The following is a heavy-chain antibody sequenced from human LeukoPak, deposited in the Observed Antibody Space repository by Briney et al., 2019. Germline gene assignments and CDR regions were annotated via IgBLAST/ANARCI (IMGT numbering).Heavy chain of an antibody. Sequence: SETLSLTCAVYGGSFSGYYWSWIRQPPGKGLEWIGEINHSGSTNYNPSLKSRVTISVDTSKNQFSLKLSSVTAADTAVYYCARGEVRCSSPSCYVGWFDPWGQGTLVTVSS. D-gene: IGHD2-2*01. V-gene: IGHV4-34*01. J-gene: IGHJ5*02. CDR1: GGSFSGYY. CDR2: INHSGST. CDR3: ARGEVRCSSPSCYVGWFDP.